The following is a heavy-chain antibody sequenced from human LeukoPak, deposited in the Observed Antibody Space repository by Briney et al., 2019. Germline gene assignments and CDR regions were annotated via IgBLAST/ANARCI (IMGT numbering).Heavy chain of an antibody. CDR3: ARGSYYYDSSGYYYLFAY. CDR2: IKQDGSEK. J-gene: IGHJ4*02. Sequence: GGSLRLSCAASGLTFSSYWMSWVRQAPGKGLEWVANIKQDGSEKYYVDSVKGRFTISRDNAKNSLYLQMNSLRAEDTAVYYCARGSYYYDSSGYYYLFAYWGQGTLVTVSS. D-gene: IGHD3-22*01. V-gene: IGHV3-7*01. CDR1: GLTFSSYW.